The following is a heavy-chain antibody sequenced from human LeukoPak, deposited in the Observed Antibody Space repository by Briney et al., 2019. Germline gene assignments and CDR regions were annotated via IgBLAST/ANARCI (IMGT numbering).Heavy chain of an antibody. Sequence: GGSLRLSCAASGFTFSSYAMSWVRQAPGKGLEWVSAISGSGGSTYYADSVKGRFTISRGNSKNTLYLQMNSLRAEDTAVYYCAKTSYYDFRSGRPHYYYYGMDVWGQGTTVTVSS. CDR2: ISGSGGST. CDR1: GFTFSSYA. J-gene: IGHJ6*02. CDR3: AKTSYYDFRSGRPHYYYYGMDV. V-gene: IGHV3-23*01. D-gene: IGHD3-3*01.